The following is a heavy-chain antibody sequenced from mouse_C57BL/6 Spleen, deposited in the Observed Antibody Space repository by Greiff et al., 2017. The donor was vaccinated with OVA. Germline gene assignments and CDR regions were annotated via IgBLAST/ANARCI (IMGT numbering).Heavy chain of an antibody. D-gene: IGHD1-2*01. CDR1: GYAFTNYL. J-gene: IGHJ4*01. CDR3: ARWGYGHYYAMDY. CDR2: INPGSGGT. Sequence: QVQLQQSGAELVRPGTSVKVSCKASGYAFTNYLIEWVKQRPGQGLEWIGVINPGSGGTNYNEKFKGKATLTADKSSSTPYMQLSSLTSEDSAVYFCARWGYGHYYAMDYWGQGTSVTVSS. V-gene: IGHV1-54*01.